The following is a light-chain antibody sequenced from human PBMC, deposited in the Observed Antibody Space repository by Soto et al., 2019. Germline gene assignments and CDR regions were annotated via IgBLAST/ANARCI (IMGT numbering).Light chain of an antibody. CDR1: QSVSRW. CDR3: QQSSTT. V-gene: IGKV1-5*01. CDR2: YAS. Sequence: DIQLTQSPSTLSASVGDSVTMSCRASQSVSRWLAWYQQRPGKAPNLLIYYASTLPRGVPSRFSGSGSGTNFTLTIRSLQPDDFATYYCQQSSTTFGPGTRVEIK. J-gene: IGKJ1*01.